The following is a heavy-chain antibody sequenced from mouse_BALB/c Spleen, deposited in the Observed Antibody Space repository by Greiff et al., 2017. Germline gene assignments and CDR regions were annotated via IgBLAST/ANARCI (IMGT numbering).Heavy chain of an antibody. Sequence: VQLQQSGPELVRPGVSVKISCKGSGYTFTDYAMHWVKQRHAKSLEWIGVISTYYGNTNYNQKFKGKATMTVDKSSSTAYMELARLTSEDSAIYYCARFDYDVAWFAYWGQGTLVTVSA. V-gene: IGHV1-67*01. CDR1: GYTFTDYA. D-gene: IGHD2-4*01. CDR2: ISTYYGNT. CDR3: ARFDYDVAWFAY. J-gene: IGHJ3*01.